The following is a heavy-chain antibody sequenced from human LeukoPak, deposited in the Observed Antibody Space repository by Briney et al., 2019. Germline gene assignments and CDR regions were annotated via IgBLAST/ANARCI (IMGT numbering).Heavy chain of an antibody. J-gene: IGHJ4*02. CDR2: IYTSGST. CDR1: GNSISSGDNY. D-gene: IGHD3-22*01. Sequence: KTSQTLSLTCTVSGNSISSGDNYWSWIRQPAGKGLEWIGRIYTSGSTNYNPSLKSRVTISGDTSKNQFSLRLSSVTAADTAVYYCARASYSYDINGWVPFDYWGQGTLVIVSS. CDR3: ARASYSYDINGWVPFDY. V-gene: IGHV4-61*02.